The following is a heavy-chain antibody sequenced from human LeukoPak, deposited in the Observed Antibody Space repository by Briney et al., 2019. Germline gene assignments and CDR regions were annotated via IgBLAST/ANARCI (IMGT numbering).Heavy chain of an antibody. CDR2: INPNSGGT. CDR1: GYTFTSYD. Sequence: GASVKVSCKASGYTFTSYDIDWVRQATGQGLEWMGWINPNSGGTNYAQKFQGRVTMTRDTSISTAYMELSRLRSDDTAVYYCARVVVVYDYWGQGTLVTVSS. CDR3: ARVVVVYDY. D-gene: IGHD2-15*01. V-gene: IGHV1-2*02. J-gene: IGHJ4*02.